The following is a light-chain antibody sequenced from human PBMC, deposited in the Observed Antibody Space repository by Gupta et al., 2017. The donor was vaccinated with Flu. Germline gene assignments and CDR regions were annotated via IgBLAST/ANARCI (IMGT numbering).Light chain of an antibody. CDR1: TGAVPSGFY. CDR2: TTS. V-gene: IGLV7-43*01. Sequence: GTVTLACASSTGAVPSGFYPNWFQQKPGQPPMTLISTTSNKHSCTPARFSGSLLGGKAALTVSGVQAEDEADYYCLLSSGGAWVFGGGTKLTVL. CDR3: LLSSGGAWV. J-gene: IGLJ3*02.